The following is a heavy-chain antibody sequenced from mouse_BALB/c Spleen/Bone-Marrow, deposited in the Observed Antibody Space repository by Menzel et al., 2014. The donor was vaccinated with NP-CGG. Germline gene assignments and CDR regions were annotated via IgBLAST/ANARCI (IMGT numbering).Heavy chain of an antibody. J-gene: IGHJ4*01. D-gene: IGHD2-4*01. CDR2: IWGDGST. Sequence: VHLVESGPGLVAPSQSLSITSTVSGFSLTGYGVSWVRQPPGKGLEWLGMIWGDGSTDYNSALKSRLSISKDNSKSQVFLKMNSLQTDDTARYYCARDSFLITRALDYWGQGTSVTVSS. CDR3: ARDSFLITRALDY. CDR1: GFSLTGYG. V-gene: IGHV2-6-7*01.